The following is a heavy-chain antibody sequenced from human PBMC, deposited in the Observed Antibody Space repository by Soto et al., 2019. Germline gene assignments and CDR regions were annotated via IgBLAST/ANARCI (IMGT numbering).Heavy chain of an antibody. D-gene: IGHD3-22*01. CDR3: ARVRARYYDSSGPAGY. V-gene: IGHV1-3*01. CDR2: INAGNGNT. Sequence: ASVKVSCKASGYTFTSYAMHWVRQAPGQRLEWMGWINAGNGNTKYSQNFQGRVTITRDTSASTAYMELSSLRSEDTAVYYCARVRARYYDSSGPAGYWGQGTLVTVSS. J-gene: IGHJ4*02. CDR1: GYTFTSYA.